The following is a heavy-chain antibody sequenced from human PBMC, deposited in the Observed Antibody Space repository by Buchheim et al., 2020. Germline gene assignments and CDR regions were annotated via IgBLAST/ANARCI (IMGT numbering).Heavy chain of an antibody. Sequence: EVQLVESGGGLVMPGGSLRLSCAASGFTFTNVWMSWVRQTPGKGLEWVGRIKSITDGGTTDYAAPVRGRFIISSDESKKTLYLQMNSLKTEDTGVYYCTTDPRWEFHLDYWGQGTL. CDR2: IKSITDGGTT. D-gene: IGHD1-26*01. CDR1: GFTFTNVW. CDR3: TTDPRWEFHLDY. J-gene: IGHJ4*02. V-gene: IGHV3-15*01.